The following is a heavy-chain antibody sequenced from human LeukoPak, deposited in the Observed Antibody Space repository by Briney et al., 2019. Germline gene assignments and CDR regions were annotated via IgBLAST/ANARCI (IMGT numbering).Heavy chain of an antibody. CDR2: ISYDGSNK. D-gene: IGHD3-3*01. CDR3: ARDGGHSYYDFWSGYSDY. V-gene: IGHV3-30-3*01. J-gene: IGHJ4*02. CDR1: GFTFSSYA. Sequence: GGSLRLSCAASGFTFSSYAMHWVRQAPGKGLEWVAVISYDGSNKYYADSVKGRFTISSDNSKNTLYLQMNSLRAEDTAVYYCARDGGHSYYDFWSGYSDYWGQGTLVTVSS.